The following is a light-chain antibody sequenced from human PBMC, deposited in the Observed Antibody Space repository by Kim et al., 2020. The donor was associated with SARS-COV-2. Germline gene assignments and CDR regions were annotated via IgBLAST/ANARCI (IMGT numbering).Light chain of an antibody. Sequence: SPEERATLSCRASQSVSGSYLAWYQQKPGQAPRLLIYGASSRATGIPDRFSGSGSGTDFTLTISRLEPEDFAVYYCQQYGSSPPTFGQGTKVDIK. V-gene: IGKV3-20*01. CDR3: QQYGSSPPT. CDR1: QSVSGSY. J-gene: IGKJ1*01. CDR2: GAS.